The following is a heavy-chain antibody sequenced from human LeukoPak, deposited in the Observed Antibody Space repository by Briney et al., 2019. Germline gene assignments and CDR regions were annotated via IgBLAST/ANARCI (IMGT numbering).Heavy chain of an antibody. V-gene: IGHV3-21*01. CDR2: ISSSSSYI. CDR3: ARVRGVVPAAIWSYYYYMDV. CDR1: GFTFSSYS. D-gene: IGHD2-2*01. Sequence: GGSLRLSCAASGFTFSSYSMNWVRQAPGKGLEWVSSISSSSSYIYYADSVKGRFTISRDNAKNSLYLQMNSLRAEDTAVYYCARVRGVVPAAIWSYYYYMDVWGKGTTVTVSS. J-gene: IGHJ6*03.